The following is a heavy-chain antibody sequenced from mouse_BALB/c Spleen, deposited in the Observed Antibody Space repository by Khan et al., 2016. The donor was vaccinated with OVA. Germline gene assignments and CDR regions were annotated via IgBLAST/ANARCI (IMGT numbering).Heavy chain of an antibody. V-gene: IGHV1-4*01. D-gene: IGHD2-14*01. CDR1: GYTFTSYT. CDR3: GRDGAYYRNDGWFAY. J-gene: IGHJ3*01. Sequence: VQLQQSGAELARPGASVKMSCKASGYTFTSYTIHWIKLRPGQGLEWIGYINPSNGYTNYNQKFKDKATLTADKSSTTAYMQLSSLTSDDSAVXNCGRDGAYYRNDGWFAYWGQGTLVTVSA. CDR2: INPSNGYT.